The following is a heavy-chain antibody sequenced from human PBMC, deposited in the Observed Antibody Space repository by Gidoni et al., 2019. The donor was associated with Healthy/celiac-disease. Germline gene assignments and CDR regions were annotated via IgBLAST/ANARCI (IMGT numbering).Heavy chain of an antibody. D-gene: IGHD3-22*01. CDR2: IIPIFGTA. J-gene: IGHJ5*02. V-gene: IGHV1-69*01. CDR1: GGTFSSYA. CDR3: ARVSVHYYDSSGYKNWFDP. Sequence: QVQLVQSGAEVKKPGSSVKVSCKASGGTFSSYAISWVRQAPGQGLEWMGGIIPIFGTANYAQKFQGRVTITADESTSTAYMELSSLRSEDTAVYYCARVSVHYYDSSGYKNWFDPWGQGTLVTVSS.